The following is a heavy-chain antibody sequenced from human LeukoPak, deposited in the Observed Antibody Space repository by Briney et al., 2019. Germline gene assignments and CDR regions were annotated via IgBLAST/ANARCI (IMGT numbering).Heavy chain of an antibody. Sequence: PGGSLRLSCAASGFTFSSYSMNWVRQAPGKGLEWVSYISSSSSTIYYADSVKGRFTISRDNAKNSLYLQMNSLRAEDTAVYYCARRRGDGSGSYYIKYYYYYYIDVWGKGTTVTVSS. V-gene: IGHV3-48*04. J-gene: IGHJ6*03. CDR3: ARRRGDGSGSYYIKYYYYYYIDV. D-gene: IGHD3-10*01. CDR1: GFTFSSYS. CDR2: ISSSSSTI.